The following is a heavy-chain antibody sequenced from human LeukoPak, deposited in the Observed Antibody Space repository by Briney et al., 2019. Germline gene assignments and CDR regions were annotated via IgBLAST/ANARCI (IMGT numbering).Heavy chain of an antibody. J-gene: IGHJ5*02. CDR1: GYTFTSYY. D-gene: IGHD3-10*01. Sequence: ASVKVSCKASGYTFTSYYMHWVRQAPGQGLEWMGINEPSRGRTSYEQQFQGRGIITRVESTRTVYMEMSSFGSEDAAVYYCARDRVVRGVIKYWFDPWGQGTLVTVSS. CDR2: NEPSRGRT. CDR3: ARDRVVRGVIKYWFDP. V-gene: IGHV1-46*01.